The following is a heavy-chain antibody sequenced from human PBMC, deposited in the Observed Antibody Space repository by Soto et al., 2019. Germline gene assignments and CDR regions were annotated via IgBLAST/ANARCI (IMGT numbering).Heavy chain of an antibody. Sequence: TLSLTCTVSGGSISSGDYYWSWIRQHPGKGLEWIGYIHNSGTTYYIPPLKSRVAMTVDTSKNQLSLKLTSVTAADTAVYYCARGVTFGGVIAPRFDPWGQGTLVTASS. CDR1: GGSISSGDYY. CDR3: ARGVTFGGVIAPRFDP. CDR2: IHNSGTT. V-gene: IGHV4-31*03. J-gene: IGHJ5*02. D-gene: IGHD3-16*02.